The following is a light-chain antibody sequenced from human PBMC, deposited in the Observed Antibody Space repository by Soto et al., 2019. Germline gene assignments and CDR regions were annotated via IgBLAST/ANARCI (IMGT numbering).Light chain of an antibody. V-gene: IGLV2-8*01. Sequence: QSALTQPPSASGSPGQSVTISCTGTSSDVGGHNYVSWYQQHPGKAPKLMIYEVNERPSGVPDRFSGSKSGNTASLTVSGLQAEDEADYYCSSYAGSNNLLFGGGTQLTVL. J-gene: IGLJ2*01. CDR2: EVN. CDR1: SSDVGGHNY. CDR3: SSYAGSNNLL.